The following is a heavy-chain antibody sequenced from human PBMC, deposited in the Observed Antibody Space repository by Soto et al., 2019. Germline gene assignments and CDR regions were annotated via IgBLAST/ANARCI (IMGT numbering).Heavy chain of an antibody. V-gene: IGHV3-33*01. CDR1: GFTFSSYG. J-gene: IGHJ6*02. D-gene: IGHD6-13*01. CDR3: ARDLYSSSWYTYYYYGMDV. CDR2: IWYDGSNK. Sequence: QVQLVESGGGVVQPGRSLRLSCAASGFTFSSYGMHWVRQAPGKGLEWVAVIWYDGSNKYYADSVKGRFTISRDNSKNTLYLQMNRLRAEDTAVYYCARDLYSSSWYTYYYYGMDVWGQGTTVTVSS.